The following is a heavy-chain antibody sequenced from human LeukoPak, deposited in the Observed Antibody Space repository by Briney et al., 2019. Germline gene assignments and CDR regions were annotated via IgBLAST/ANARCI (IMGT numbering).Heavy chain of an antibody. V-gene: IGHV1-69*05. CDR2: IIPIFGTA. D-gene: IGHD5-12*01. CDR3: AYSGYDSTGDFCDY. CDR1: GGTFSSYA. Sequence: SVKVSCKASGGTFSSYAISWVRQAPGQGLEWMGGIIPIFGTANYAQKFQGRVTFTTDESTSTAYMELSSLRSEDTAVYYCAYSGYDSTGDFCDYWGQGTLVTVSS. J-gene: IGHJ4*02.